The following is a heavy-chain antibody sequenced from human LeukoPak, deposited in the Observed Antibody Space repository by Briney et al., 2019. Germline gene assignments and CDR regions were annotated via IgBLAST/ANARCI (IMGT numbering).Heavy chain of an antibody. Sequence: PGGSLRLSCAASGFSFSSHNMNWVRQAPGKGLKWVSSISNGGRYLYYADAGKGRFTISRDNAKNSLYLQMNSLRAEDTAVYYFARDSTYGDFDYWGQGTLVTVSS. V-gene: IGHV3-21*01. D-gene: IGHD3-10*01. CDR2: ISNGGRYL. CDR3: ARDSTYGDFDY. J-gene: IGHJ4*02. CDR1: GFSFSSHN.